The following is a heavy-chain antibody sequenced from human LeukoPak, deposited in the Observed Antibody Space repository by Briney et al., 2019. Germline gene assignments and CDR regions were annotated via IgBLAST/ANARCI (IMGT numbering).Heavy chain of an antibody. CDR1: GGFISSGSYY. J-gene: IGHJ4*02. Sequence: PSETLSLTCTVSGGFISSGSYYWSWIRQPAGKGLEWIGRIYTSGSTNYNPSLKSRVTMSVDTSKNQFSLKLSSVTAADTAVYYCARDFPAVDYWGQGTLVTVSS. D-gene: IGHD2/OR15-2a*01. V-gene: IGHV4-61*02. CDR3: ARDFPAVDY. CDR2: IYTSGST.